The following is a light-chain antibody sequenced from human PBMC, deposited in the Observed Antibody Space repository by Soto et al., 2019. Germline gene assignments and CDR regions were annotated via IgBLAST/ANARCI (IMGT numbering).Light chain of an antibody. V-gene: IGKV1-33*01. Sequence: DIQMTQSASSLSASVGDRVTITCQASQDINDRLNWYQQKPGKALKILISDASILETGVASRLSGDGSGTDFTLTINNLQPEDFATYHCQQFDSLPYTFGQGTSLEI. CDR1: QDINDR. CDR3: QQFDSLPYT. J-gene: IGKJ2*01. CDR2: DAS.